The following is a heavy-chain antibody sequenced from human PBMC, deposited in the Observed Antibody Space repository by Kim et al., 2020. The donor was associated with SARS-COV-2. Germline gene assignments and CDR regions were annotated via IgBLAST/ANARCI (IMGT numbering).Heavy chain of an antibody. J-gene: IGHJ4*02. V-gene: IGHV6-1*01. CDR1: GDRVSSNSAA. D-gene: IGHD5-12*01. CDR3: ARTRGYDDH. CDR2: TYYRSKWYH. Sequence: SQTLSLTCAISGDRVSSNSAAWNWLRQSPSRGLEWLGRTYYRSKWYHDYAVSVKSRVTINPDTSKNQFSLQLNSVTPEDTAVYYCARTRGYDDHWGQGTLVTVSS.